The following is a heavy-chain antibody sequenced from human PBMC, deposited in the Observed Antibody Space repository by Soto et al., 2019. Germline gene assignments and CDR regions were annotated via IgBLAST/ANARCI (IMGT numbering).Heavy chain of an antibody. V-gene: IGHV3-21*01. Sequence: PGGSLRLSCAASGFTFSISSMNWVRQAPGKGLEWVSSISGTSDYISYADSVKGRFTISRDNAKNSLYLQMNSLRAEDTAVYYCAREPSYYGSGSYYYFDYWGQGALVTV. D-gene: IGHD3-10*01. CDR1: GFTFSISS. CDR3: AREPSYYGSGSYYYFDY. CDR2: ISGTSDYI. J-gene: IGHJ4*02.